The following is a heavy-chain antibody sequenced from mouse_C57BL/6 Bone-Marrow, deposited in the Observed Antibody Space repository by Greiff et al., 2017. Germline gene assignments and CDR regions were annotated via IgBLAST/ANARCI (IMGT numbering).Heavy chain of an antibody. CDR1: GFNIKDDY. J-gene: IGHJ3*01. CDR3: TNGGYYGSRFAY. Sequence: EVQLQQSGAELVRPGASVKLSCTASGFNIKDDYMHWVKQRPEQGLEWIGWLDPENGDTEYASKFQGKATITADTSSNTAYLQLSSLTSEDTAVYYCTNGGYYGSRFAYWGQGTLVTVSA. CDR2: LDPENGDT. V-gene: IGHV14-4*01. D-gene: IGHD1-1*01.